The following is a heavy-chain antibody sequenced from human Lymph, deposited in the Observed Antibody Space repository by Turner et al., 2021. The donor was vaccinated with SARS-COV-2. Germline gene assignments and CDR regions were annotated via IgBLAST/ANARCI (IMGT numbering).Heavy chain of an antibody. Sequence: QVQLQQWGAGLLKPSETLSITCAVYGGSFSVYYWSWIRQPPGKGLEWIGEFNHSGSTNYNPSLKSLVTISVDTSKNQFSLKLSSVTAADTAVYYCARGGVDTAMVRYYYYGMDVWGQGTTVTVSS. V-gene: IGHV4-34*01. CDR1: GGSFSVYY. CDR3: ARGGVDTAMVRYYYYGMDV. J-gene: IGHJ6*02. D-gene: IGHD5-18*01. CDR2: FNHSGST.